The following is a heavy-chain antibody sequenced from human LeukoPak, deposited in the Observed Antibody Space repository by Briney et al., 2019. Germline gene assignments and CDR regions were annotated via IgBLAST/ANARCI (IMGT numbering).Heavy chain of an antibody. V-gene: IGHV3-23*01. CDR1: GFTFSSYA. CDR2: VRGSGDDT. CDR3: AKVRGCSDALEYHFEN. J-gene: IGHJ4*02. Sequence: GGSLRLSCAASGFTFSSYAMIWVRQAPGKGLEWVSAVRGSGDDTFYADSVQGRFTISRDNSRNTLYLQMNSLRAEDTALYYCAKVRGCSDALEYHFENWGQGTLVTVSS. D-gene: IGHD5-18*01.